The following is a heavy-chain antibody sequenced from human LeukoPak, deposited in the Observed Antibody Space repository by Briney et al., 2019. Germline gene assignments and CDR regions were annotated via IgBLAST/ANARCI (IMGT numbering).Heavy chain of an antibody. CDR3: AKKAYTYYYGSGSYYEYYFDY. D-gene: IGHD3-10*01. J-gene: IGHJ4*02. CDR2: ISGSGGST. CDR1: GFTFSNAW. V-gene: IGHV3-23*01. Sequence: GGSLRLSCAASGFTFSNAWMSWVRQAPGKGLEWVSAISGSGGSTYYADSVKGRFTISRDNSKNTLYLQMNSLRAEDTAVYYCAKKAYTYYYGSGSYYEYYFDYWGQGTLVTVSS.